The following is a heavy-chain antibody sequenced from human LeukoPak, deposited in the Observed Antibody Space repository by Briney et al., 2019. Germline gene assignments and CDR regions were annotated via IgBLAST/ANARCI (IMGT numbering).Heavy chain of an antibody. Sequence: GASVKVSCKASGGTFSSYAISWVRQAPGQGLEWMGRIIPILGIANYAQKLQGRVTMTTDTSTSTAYMELRSLRSDDTAVYYCARTSFRVGTVVTGSRGSFDIWGQGTMVTVSS. D-gene: IGHD3-9*01. J-gene: IGHJ3*02. CDR3: ARTSFRVGTVVTGSRGSFDI. CDR1: GGTFSSYA. V-gene: IGHV1-69*04. CDR2: IIPILGIA.